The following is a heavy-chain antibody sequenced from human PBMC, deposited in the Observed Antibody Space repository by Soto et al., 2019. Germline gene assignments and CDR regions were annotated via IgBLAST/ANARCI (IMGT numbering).Heavy chain of an antibody. CDR1: GYTFTGYY. Sequence: GASVKVSCKASGYTFTGYYMHWVRQAPGQGLEWMGWINPNSGGTNYAQKFQGWVTMTRDTSISTAYMELSRLRSDDTAVYYCARDMVRGRGPFGYYYYGMDVWGQGTTVTVSS. J-gene: IGHJ6*02. CDR2: INPNSGGT. D-gene: IGHD3-10*01. CDR3: ARDMVRGRGPFGYYYYGMDV. V-gene: IGHV1-2*04.